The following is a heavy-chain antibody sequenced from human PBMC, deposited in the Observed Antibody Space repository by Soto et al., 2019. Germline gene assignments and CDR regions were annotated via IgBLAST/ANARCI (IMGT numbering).Heavy chain of an antibody. CDR1: SFTVNRYD. CDR3: VRVLYDSGVVDF. V-gene: IGHV3-53*01. CDR2: IQTGGAT. D-gene: IGHD5-12*01. J-gene: IGHJ4*02. Sequence: QLVESGGGLFQAGGSTRLSCLASSFTVNRYDMAWVRQAPGKGLEWASIIQTGGATYYTDSAQGRFTISRDNSRNTVYLQMSSLRVEDTGVYSCVRVLYDSGVVDFWGQGSPITVS.